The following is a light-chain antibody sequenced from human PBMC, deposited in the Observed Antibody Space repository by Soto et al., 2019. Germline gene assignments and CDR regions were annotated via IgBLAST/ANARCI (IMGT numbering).Light chain of an antibody. CDR3: QQSYTNPFT. CDR2: AAS. V-gene: IGKV1-39*01. Sequence: DIQMTQSPSSRSASVGDRVTITCRASQSIRSYLNWYQQKPGKAPKLLIYAASSLQSGVPSRFSGSGSGTDFTLTISSLQPEDFATYYCQQSYTNPFTFGGGTKVEIK. CDR1: QSIRSY. J-gene: IGKJ4*01.